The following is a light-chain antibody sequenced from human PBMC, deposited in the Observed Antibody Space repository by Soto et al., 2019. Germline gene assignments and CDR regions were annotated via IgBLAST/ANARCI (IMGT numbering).Light chain of an antibody. J-gene: IGKJ1*01. Sequence: DIQMTQSPSTLSASVGDRVTITCRASQSISSWLAWYQQKPGKAPKLLIYKASSLESGVPSRFSGSGSGTEFTLTISSLQPDDFATYYYQQNNSWPWTFGQGTKVEIK. CDR2: KAS. CDR3: QQNNSWPWT. CDR1: QSISSW. V-gene: IGKV1-5*03.